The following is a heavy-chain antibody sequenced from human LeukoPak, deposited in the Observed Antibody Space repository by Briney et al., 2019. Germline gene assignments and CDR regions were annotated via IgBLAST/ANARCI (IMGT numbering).Heavy chain of an antibody. D-gene: IGHD2-15*01. Sequence: GGSLRLSCVASGFTSGFTFSYYAMHWVRQAPGKGLEWVAFISNYGCNRYFANSVKRRFTISRDNSKNTVYLQMNSLGAEDTAVYYCADSDGYYYDVWGQGTLVTVS. V-gene: IGHV3-30-3*01. CDR1: GFTFSYYA. CDR3: ADSDGYYYDV. CDR2: ISNYGCNR. J-gene: IGHJ4*02.